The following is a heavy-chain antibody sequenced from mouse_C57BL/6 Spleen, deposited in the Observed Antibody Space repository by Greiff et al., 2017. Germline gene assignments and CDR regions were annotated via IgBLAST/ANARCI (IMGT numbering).Heavy chain of an antibody. V-gene: IGHV1-47*01. D-gene: IGHD2-2*01. J-gene: IGHJ2*01. Sequence: QVQLQQSGAELVKPGASVKLSCKASGYTFTTYPIEWMKQNHGKSLEWIGNFHPYNDDAKDNEKFKCKATLTVEKSSSTVYLELSRLTSDASAVYYCALWLRQCFDYWGQGTTRTVSS. CDR1: GYTFTTYP. CDR3: ALWLRQCFDY. CDR2: FHPYNDDA.